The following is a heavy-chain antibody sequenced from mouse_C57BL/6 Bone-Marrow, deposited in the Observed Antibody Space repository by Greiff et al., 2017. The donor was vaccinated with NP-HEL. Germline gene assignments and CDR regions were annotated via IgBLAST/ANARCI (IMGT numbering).Heavy chain of an antibody. CDR1: GYAFSSSW. D-gene: IGHD1-1*01. J-gene: IGHJ4*01. CDR3: ASLLLRLYAMDY. CDR2: IYTGDGDT. Sequence: QVQLKQSGPELVKPGASVKISCKASGYAFSSSWMNWVKQRPGKGLEWIGRIYTGDGDTNYNGKFKGKATLTADKSSSTAYMQLSSLTSEDSAVYFCASLLLRLYAMDYWGQGTSVTVSS. V-gene: IGHV1-82*01.